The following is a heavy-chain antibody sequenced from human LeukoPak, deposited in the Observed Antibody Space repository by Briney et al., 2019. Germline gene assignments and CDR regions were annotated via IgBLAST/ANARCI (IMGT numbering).Heavy chain of an antibody. Sequence: GGSLRLSCAASGFTFSSYAMHWVRQAPGKGLEWVSTISSGSDYIYYADSVRGRFTISRDNAENSLYLQMNSLRAEDTAVYYCTRDLSLAAPQGFDYWGQGALVTVSS. V-gene: IGHV3-21*01. D-gene: IGHD6-6*01. J-gene: IGHJ4*02. CDR3: TRDLSLAAPQGFDY. CDR2: ISSGSDYI. CDR1: GFTFSSYA.